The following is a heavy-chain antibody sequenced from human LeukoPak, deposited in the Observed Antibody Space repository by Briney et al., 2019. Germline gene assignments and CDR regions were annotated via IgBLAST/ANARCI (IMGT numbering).Heavy chain of an antibody. Sequence: GESLRISRKGSGYSFTSYWISWVRQMPGKGLEWMGRIDPSDSYTNYSPSFQGHATISADKSISTAYLQWSSLKASDTAMYYCAREPIVVVVAATHWFDPWGQGTLVTVSS. V-gene: IGHV5-10-1*01. D-gene: IGHD2-15*01. CDR2: IDPSDSYT. J-gene: IGHJ5*02. CDR1: GYSFTSYW. CDR3: AREPIVVVVAATHWFDP.